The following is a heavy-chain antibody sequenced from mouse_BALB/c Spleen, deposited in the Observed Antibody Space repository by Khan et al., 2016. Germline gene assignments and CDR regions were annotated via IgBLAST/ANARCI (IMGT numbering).Heavy chain of an antibody. J-gene: IGHJ4*01. D-gene: IGHD2-3*01. CDR3: ARDGYYFMDY. CDR2: INTNTGDP. CDR1: GYTFTNYG. Sequence: QIQLVQSGPELKKPGETVKLSCKASGYTFTNYGMNWVKQAPGKGLKWMSWINTNTGDPTYAEEFKGRFAFSLDTSASTAYLQLNNLKNEDTATYCCARDGYYFMDYWGQGTSVTVSS. V-gene: IGHV9-3*02.